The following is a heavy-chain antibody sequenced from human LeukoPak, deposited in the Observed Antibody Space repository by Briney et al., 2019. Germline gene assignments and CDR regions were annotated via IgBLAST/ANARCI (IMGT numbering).Heavy chain of an antibody. CDR2: IGVSGTTM. D-gene: IGHD2-2*01. CDR3: ARERYCSSTSCPHGDLDY. Sequence: GGSLRLFCAASGFTFSSYDMNWVRQARGKGLEWVSYIGVSGTTMYYAESVKGRFTISRDNAKNSLYLQINSLRAEDTAVYYCARERYCSSTSCPHGDLDYWGQGTLVSVSS. CDR1: GFTFSSYD. V-gene: IGHV3-48*03. J-gene: IGHJ4*02.